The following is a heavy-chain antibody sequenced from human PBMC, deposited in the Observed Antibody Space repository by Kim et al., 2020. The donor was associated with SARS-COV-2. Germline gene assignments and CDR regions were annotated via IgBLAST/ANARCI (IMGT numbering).Heavy chain of an antibody. CDR3: ARFPQWLGEPPTLD. Sequence: SETLSLTCAVSGGSISSSSWWTWVRQPPGKGLEWIGEIYHYGSTNYNSSLKSRVTMSIDKSNNKFSLNLTSVTAADTAVYYCARFPQWLGEPPTLDWGQGILVTVSS. CDR2: IYHYGST. D-gene: IGHD3-10*01. CDR1: GGSISSSSW. V-gene: IGHV4-4*02. J-gene: IGHJ4*02.